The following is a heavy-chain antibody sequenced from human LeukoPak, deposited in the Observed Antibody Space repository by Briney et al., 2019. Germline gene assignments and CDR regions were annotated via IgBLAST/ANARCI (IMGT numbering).Heavy chain of an antibody. CDR3: ARGRVTFSFSSGLGY. CDR1: GNTLTIYD. CDR2: INPSGGGT. J-gene: IGHJ4*02. D-gene: IGHD6-6*01. V-gene: IGHV1-46*03. Sequence: ASVKVSCKASGNTLTIYDMHWVRQAPGQGLEWMGIINPSGGGTTYAQKFQGRVTMTRDTSTSTVYMELSSLRSEDTAVHFCARGRVTFSFSSGLGYWGQGTLVTVSS.